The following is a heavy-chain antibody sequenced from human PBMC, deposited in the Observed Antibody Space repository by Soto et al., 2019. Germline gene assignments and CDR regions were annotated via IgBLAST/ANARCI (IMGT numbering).Heavy chain of an antibody. Sequence: GESQKISCKGSGYSFTSYWIGWVRQIPGKGLEWLGIIYPGDSDTRYSPSFQGQVTISADKSISTAYLQWSSLKASDTAMYYRASLLSIVGATAYYYYGMDVSCQGTTVTVYS. CDR1: GYSFTSYW. CDR2: IYPGDSDT. CDR3: ASLLSIVGATAYYYYGMDV. J-gene: IGHJ6*02. D-gene: IGHD1-26*01. V-gene: IGHV5-51*01.